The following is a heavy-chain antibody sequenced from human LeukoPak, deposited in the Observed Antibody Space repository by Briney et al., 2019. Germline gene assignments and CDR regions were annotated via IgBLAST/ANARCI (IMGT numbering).Heavy chain of an antibody. Sequence: PGGSLRLSCAASGFTFGSYSRNWVRQAPGKGLEWVSYISSSSSTIYYAASVKGRFTISRDNAKNSLYLHMNSLRAEDTDVYYCARENFPAYFDYWGQGTLVTVSS. CDR1: GFTFGSYS. J-gene: IGHJ4*02. CDR2: ISSSSSTI. V-gene: IGHV3-48*01. CDR3: ARENFPAYFDY.